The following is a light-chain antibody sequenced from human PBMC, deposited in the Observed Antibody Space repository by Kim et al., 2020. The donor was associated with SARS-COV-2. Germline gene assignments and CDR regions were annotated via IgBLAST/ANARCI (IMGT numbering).Light chain of an antibody. J-gene: IGLJ3*02. CDR3: QSYDSCLSGWV. CDR2: GNS. V-gene: IGLV1-40*01. CDR1: SSNIGAGYD. Sequence: QSVLTQPPSLSGAPGQRVTISCTGSSSNIGAGYDVHWYQQLPGTAPKLLIYGNSNRPSGVPDRFSGSKSGTSASLAITGLEAEDEADYYCQSYDSCLSGWVFGGGTQLTVL.